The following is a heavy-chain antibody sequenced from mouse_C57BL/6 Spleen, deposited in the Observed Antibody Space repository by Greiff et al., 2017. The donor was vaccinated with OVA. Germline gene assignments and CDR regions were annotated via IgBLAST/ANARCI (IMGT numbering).Heavy chain of an antibody. CDR3: ARIKGYSNYVGYYFDY. D-gene: IGHD2-5*01. J-gene: IGHJ2*01. Sequence: EVQLQESGAELVKPGASVKLSCTASGFNIKDYYMHWVKQRTEQGLEWIGRIDPEDGETKYAPKFQGKATITADTSSNTAYLQLSSLTSEDTAVYYCARIKGYSNYVGYYFDYWGQGTTLTVSS. CDR1: GFNIKDYY. CDR2: IDPEDGET. V-gene: IGHV14-2*01.